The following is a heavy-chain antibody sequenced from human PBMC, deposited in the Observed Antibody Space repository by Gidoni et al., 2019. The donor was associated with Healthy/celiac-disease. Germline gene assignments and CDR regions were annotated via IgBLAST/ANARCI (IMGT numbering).Heavy chain of an antibody. D-gene: IGHD3-22*01. CDR1: GFTFSSYE. J-gene: IGHJ4*02. V-gene: IGHV3-48*03. CDR3: ARDYYDSSGDFDY. CDR2: ISSSGSTI. Sequence: EVQLVESGGGLVQPGGSLRLSCAASGFTFSSYEMNWVRQAPGKGLEWVSYISSSGSTIYYEDSVKGRFTISRDNAKNSLYLQMNSLRAEDTAVYYCARDYYDSSGDFDYWGQGTLVTVSS.